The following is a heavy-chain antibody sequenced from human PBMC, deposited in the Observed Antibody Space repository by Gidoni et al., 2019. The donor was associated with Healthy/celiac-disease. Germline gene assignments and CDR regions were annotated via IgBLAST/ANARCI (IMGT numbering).Heavy chain of an antibody. V-gene: IGHV4-34*01. CDR2: INHSGST. D-gene: IGHD2-2*01. CDR1: GGSFRGYS. J-gene: IGHJ5*02. Sequence: QVQLQQWGAGLLKPSETLSLTCAVYGGSFRGYSWSWIRQPPGKGLEWIGEINHSGSTNYNPSLKSRFTISVDTSKNQFSLKLSSVTAADTAVYYCARVVPAALRLNWFDPWGQGTLVTVSS. CDR3: ARVVPAALRLNWFDP.